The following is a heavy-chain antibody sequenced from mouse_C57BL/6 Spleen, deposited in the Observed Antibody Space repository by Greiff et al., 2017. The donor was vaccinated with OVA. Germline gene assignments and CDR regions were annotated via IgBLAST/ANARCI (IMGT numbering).Heavy chain of an antibody. CDR1: GYSFTGYY. CDR2: INPSTGGN. CDR3: IYYYGRDAMDY. D-gene: IGHD1-1*01. Sequence: VQLQQSGPELVKPGASVKISCKASGYSFTGYYMNWVKQSPDTSLEWIGEINPSTGGNTYNQKFKAKANLTVDKSSRPAYIQLKHLKPANSAVYYCIYYYGRDAMDYCGQGTSVTVSS. V-gene: IGHV1-42*01. J-gene: IGHJ4*01.